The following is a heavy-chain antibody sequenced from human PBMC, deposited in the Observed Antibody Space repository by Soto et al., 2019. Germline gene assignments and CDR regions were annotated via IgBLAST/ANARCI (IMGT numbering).Heavy chain of an antibody. D-gene: IGHD4-17*01. V-gene: IGHV3-48*02. CDR1: GFTFSSYS. J-gene: IGHJ6*02. Sequence: GVSLRLSGAASGFTFSSYSMNWVRQAPGKGLEWVSYISSSSSTIYYADSVKVRFTISRDNAKNSLYLQMNSLRDEDKAVYYCARDHSDYGDYDGYYYYGMDVWGHWTTLPVSS. CDR2: ISSSSSTI. CDR3: ARDHSDYGDYDGYYYYGMDV.